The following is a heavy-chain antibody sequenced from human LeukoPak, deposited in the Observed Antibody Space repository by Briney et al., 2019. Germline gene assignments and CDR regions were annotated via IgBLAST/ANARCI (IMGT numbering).Heavy chain of an antibody. J-gene: IGHJ5*02. Sequence: GESLKISCQGSGYSFTSYWMGWARQIPGKGMEWMGIIYPGDSDTRYSPSFQGKVTISADKTISTAYLQWSSLKASDTAMYYCARHKGGQLLIFDPWGQGTLVTVSS. CDR1: GYSFTSYW. CDR3: ARHKGGQLLIFDP. D-gene: IGHD2-2*01. V-gene: IGHV5-51*01. CDR2: IYPGDSDT.